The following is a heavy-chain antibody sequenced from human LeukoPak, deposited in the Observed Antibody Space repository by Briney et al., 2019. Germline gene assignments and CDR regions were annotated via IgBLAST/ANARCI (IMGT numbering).Heavy chain of an antibody. Sequence: GSSVKVSCKASGGTLSSYAISWVRQAPGQGLEWMGGIIPIFGTANYAQKFQGRVTITADESTSTAYMELSSLRSEDTAVYYCARGLTSGSLQWDWFDPWGQGTLVTVSS. J-gene: IGHJ5*02. V-gene: IGHV1-69*01. CDR2: IIPIFGTA. CDR1: GGTLSSYA. CDR3: ARGLTSGSLQWDWFDP. D-gene: IGHD1-26*01.